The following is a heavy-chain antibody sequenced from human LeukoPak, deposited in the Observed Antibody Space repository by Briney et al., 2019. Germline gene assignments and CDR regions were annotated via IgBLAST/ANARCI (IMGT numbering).Heavy chain of an antibody. Sequence: SETLSLTCAVYGGSFSGYYWSWIRQPQGKGLEWIGEINHSGSTNYNPSLKSRVTISVDTSKNQFSLKLSSVTAADTAVYYCARATVSNDVLDYWGQGTLVTVSS. V-gene: IGHV4-34*01. D-gene: IGHD1-1*01. CDR3: ARATVSNDVLDY. CDR2: INHSGST. CDR1: GGSFSGYY. J-gene: IGHJ4*02.